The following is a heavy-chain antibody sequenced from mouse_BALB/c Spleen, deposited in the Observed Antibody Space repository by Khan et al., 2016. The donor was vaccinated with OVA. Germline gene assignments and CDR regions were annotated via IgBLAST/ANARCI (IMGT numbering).Heavy chain of an antibody. V-gene: IGHV5-15*02. CDR2: ISSVAYSI. CDR3: ARGGFAY. CDR1: GFTFIDYG. J-gene: IGHJ3*01. Sequence: EVELVESGGGLVQPGGSRKLSCAASGFTFIDYGMAWVRQTPGKGPEWIAFISSVAYSIYYADTVTGRFTFSRENAKHTLYLEMSSLRSDYTAMYYCARGGFAYWGQGTLVTVSA.